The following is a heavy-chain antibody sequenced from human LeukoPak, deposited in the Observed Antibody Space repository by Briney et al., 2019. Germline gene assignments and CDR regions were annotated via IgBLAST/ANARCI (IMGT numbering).Heavy chain of an antibody. CDR2: IYGSP. CDR1: GGSITDHF. J-gene: IGHJ3*02. Sequence: SETLSLTCTVSGGSITDHFWGWIRHTPGMGLEWIGHIYGSPTYNPSLKSRVTISDDTSENQIFLQMTSETAADTAIYYCARRFRTSASGILHHDAYDIWGPGTEVIVSS. D-gene: IGHD3-10*01. CDR3: ARRFRTSASGILHHDAYDI. V-gene: IGHV4-4*09.